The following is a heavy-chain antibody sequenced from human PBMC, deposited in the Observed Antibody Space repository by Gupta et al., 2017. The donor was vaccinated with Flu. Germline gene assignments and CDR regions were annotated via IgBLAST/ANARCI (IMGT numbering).Heavy chain of an antibody. CDR2: INAGNGNT. J-gene: IGHJ4*02. Sequence: QVQLVQSGAEVKKPGASVKVSCKASGYTFTSYAMHWVRQAPGQRLEWMGWINAGNGNTKYSQKFQGRVTITRDTSASTAYMELSSLRSEDTAVYYCARASLRGGSYYYFDYWGQGTLVTVSS. V-gene: IGHV1-3*01. CDR3: ARASLRGGSYYYFDY. CDR1: GYTFTSYA. D-gene: IGHD1-26*01.